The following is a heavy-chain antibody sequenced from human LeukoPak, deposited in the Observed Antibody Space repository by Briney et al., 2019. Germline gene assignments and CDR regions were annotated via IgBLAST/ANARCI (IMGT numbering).Heavy chain of an antibody. Sequence: SETLSLTCTVSGGSISSYCWSWIRQPPGKGLEWIGYIYYSGSTNYNPSLKSRVTISVDTSKNQFSLKLSSVTAADTAVYYCARGYYYGPGSPPGYWGQGTLVTVSS. CDR1: GGSISSYC. J-gene: IGHJ4*02. D-gene: IGHD3-10*01. V-gene: IGHV4-59*01. CDR2: IYYSGST. CDR3: ARGYYYGPGSPPGY.